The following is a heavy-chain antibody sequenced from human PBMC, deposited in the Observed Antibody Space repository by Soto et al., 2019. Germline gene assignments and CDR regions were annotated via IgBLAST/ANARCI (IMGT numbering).Heavy chain of an antibody. CDR1: GGSISSGGNS. J-gene: IGHJ5*02. V-gene: IGHV4-30-2*01. CDR2: IYHSGST. Sequence: SETLSLTCAVSGGSISSGGNSWNWIRQPPGKGLEWIGYIYHSGSTYYNPSLKSRVTISVDTSKNQFSLKLSSVTAADTAVYYCARARPTRFDPWGQGILVTVSS. CDR3: ARARPTRFDP.